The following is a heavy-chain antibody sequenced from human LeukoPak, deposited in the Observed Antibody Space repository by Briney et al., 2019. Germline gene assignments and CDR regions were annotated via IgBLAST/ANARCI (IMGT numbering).Heavy chain of an antibody. V-gene: IGHV3-23*01. CDR3: AKDQWLVLDGAFDI. CDR2: ISGSGGST. Sequence: PGGSLRLSCAASGFTFSSYAMSWVRQAPGKGLEWVSAISGSGGSTYYADSMKGRFTISRDNSRNTLYLQMNSLRAEDTAVYYCAKDQWLVLDGAFDIWGQGTMVTVSS. J-gene: IGHJ3*02. CDR1: GFTFSSYA. D-gene: IGHD6-19*01.